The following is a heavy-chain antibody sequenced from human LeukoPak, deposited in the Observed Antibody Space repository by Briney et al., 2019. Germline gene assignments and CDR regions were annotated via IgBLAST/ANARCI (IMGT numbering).Heavy chain of an antibody. D-gene: IGHD3-22*01. CDR3: ARLGAHDSSGYYYFGFDP. CDR1: GGSISSSSYY. Sequence: SETLSFTCTVSGGSISSSSYYWGWIRQPPGKGLEWIGSIYYRGSTYYNPSLKSRVTIFVDTSKNQFSLKLSSVTAADTAVYYCARLGAHDSSGYYYFGFDPWGQGTLVTVSS. CDR2: IYYRGST. J-gene: IGHJ5*02. V-gene: IGHV4-39*01.